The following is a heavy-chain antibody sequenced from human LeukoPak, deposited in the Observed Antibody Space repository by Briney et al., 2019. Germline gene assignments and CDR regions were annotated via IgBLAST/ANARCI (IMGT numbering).Heavy chain of an antibody. V-gene: IGHV3-21*01. J-gene: IGHJ5*02. CDR1: GFTFSSYS. CDR3: ARVMTTVTNGWFDP. Sequence: GGSLRLSCAASGFTFSSYSMNWVRQAPGKGPEWVSSISSSSSYIYYADSVKGRFTISRDNAKNSLYLQMNSLRAEDTAVYYCARVMTTVTNGWFDPWGQGTLVTVSS. CDR2: ISSSSSYI. D-gene: IGHD4-17*01.